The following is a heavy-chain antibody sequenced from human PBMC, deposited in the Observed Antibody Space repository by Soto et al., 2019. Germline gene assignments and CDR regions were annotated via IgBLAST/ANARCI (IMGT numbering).Heavy chain of an antibody. CDR3: ARGICSSTSCYPGTVWFDP. D-gene: IGHD2-2*01. Sequence: PSETLSLTCTVSGGSISSGGYYWNWIRQHPGKGLEWIGYIYYSGSTYYNPSLKSRVTISVDTSKNQFSLKLSSVTAADTAVYYCARGICSSTSCYPGTVWFDPWGQGTLVTVSS. CDR1: GGSISSGGYY. J-gene: IGHJ5*02. V-gene: IGHV4-31*03. CDR2: IYYSGST.